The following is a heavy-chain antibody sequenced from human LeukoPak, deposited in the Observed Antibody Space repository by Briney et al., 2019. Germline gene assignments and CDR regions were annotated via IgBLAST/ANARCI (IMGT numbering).Heavy chain of an antibody. CDR2: IYYSGNT. J-gene: IGHJ3*02. CDR1: GGSISSGGYY. D-gene: IGHD3-10*01. V-gene: IGHV4-31*03. CDR3: AIPPYGSGSQDAFDI. Sequence: NPSETLSLTCTVSGGSISSGGYYWSWIRQHPGKGLEWIGYIYYSGNTYYNPSLKTRVTISVDTSKSQFSLKLSSVTAADTAVYYCAIPPYGSGSQDAFDIWGQGTMVTVSS.